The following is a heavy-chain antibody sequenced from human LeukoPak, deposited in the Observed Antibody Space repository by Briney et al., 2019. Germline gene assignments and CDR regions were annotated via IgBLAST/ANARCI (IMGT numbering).Heavy chain of an antibody. CDR2: ISGSGGST. J-gene: IGHJ6*01. V-gene: IGHV3-23*01. CDR1: GFTLSSYA. CDR3: ARRWVVDTGGMDV. Sequence: GGPLSLSCAASGFTLSSYAMSWVRQAPGEGLEWVSSISGSGGSTYYADSVKGRFTISRDNSKNTLYLQMNSLRADDRAAYYCARRWVVDTGGMDVCGQGTTVTVSS. D-gene: IGHD5-18*01.